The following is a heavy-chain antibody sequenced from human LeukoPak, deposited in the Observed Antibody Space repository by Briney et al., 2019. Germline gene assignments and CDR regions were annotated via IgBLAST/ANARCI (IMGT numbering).Heavy chain of an antibody. CDR3: AGGAYYYDSSGPY. J-gene: IGHJ4*02. Sequence: GGSLGLSCAASGSTVSSNYMSWVRQAPGKGLEWVSVIYSGGSTYYADSVKGRFTISRDNSKNTLYLQMNSLRAEDTAVYYCAGGAYYYDSSGPYWGQGTLVTVSS. D-gene: IGHD3-22*01. CDR2: IYSGGST. V-gene: IGHV3-53*01. CDR1: GSTVSSNY.